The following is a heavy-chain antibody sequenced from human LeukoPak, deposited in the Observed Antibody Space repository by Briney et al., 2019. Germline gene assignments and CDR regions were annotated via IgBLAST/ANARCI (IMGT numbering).Heavy chain of an antibody. CDR2: ISGSDGST. V-gene: IGHV3-23*01. CDR3: ARAPTNYYDSSADWFDP. CDR1: GFTFSSYA. J-gene: IGHJ5*02. D-gene: IGHD3-22*01. Sequence: GGSLRLSCAASGFTFSSYAMSWVRQAPGKGLEWVSAISGSDGSTYYADSVKGRFTISRDNSKNTLYLQMNSLRAEDTAVYYCARAPTNYYDSSADWFDPWGQGTLVTVSS.